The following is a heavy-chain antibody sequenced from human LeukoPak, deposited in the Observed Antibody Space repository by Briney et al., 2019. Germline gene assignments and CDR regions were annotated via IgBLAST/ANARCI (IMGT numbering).Heavy chain of an antibody. CDR2: VSGSGDRT. CDR1: GFTFSRYN. D-gene: IGHD3-10*02. V-gene: IGHV3-23*01. J-gene: IGHJ6*04. Sequence: GGSLRLSCAASGFTFSRYNMNWVRQAPGKGLEWVSAVSGSGDRTYYADSVKGRFTISRDNAKNSLYLQMNSLRAEDTAVYYCAELGITMIGGVWGKGTTVTISS. CDR3: AELGITMIGGV.